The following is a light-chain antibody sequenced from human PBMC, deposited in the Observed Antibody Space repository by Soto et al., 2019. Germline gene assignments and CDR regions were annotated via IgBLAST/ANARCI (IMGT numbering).Light chain of an antibody. Sequence: DIQMTQSPSSLSASVGDRVTITCQASQDISNYLNWYQQKPGKAPKFLIYDASNLETGVPSRFSGSGSGTDFTFTISRLQPEDIATYDCQQYDNLPPTFGQGTLLEIK. CDR1: QDISNY. CDR2: DAS. CDR3: QQYDNLPPT. V-gene: IGKV1-33*01. J-gene: IGKJ5*01.